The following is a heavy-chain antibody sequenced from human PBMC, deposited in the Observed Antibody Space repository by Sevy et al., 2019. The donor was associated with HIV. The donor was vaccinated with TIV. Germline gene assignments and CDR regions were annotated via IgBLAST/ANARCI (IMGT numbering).Heavy chain of an antibody. J-gene: IGHJ4*02. CDR1: GFTFSNYW. Sequence: GGSLRLSCAASGFTFSNYWMSWVRQAPGKGLECVANINQDGSEKYYLDSVKGRFIVSRDNAKNSLYLQMSSLRAEDSAVYYCAREQITGSKPEYFDSWGQGTLVTVSS. CDR3: AREQITGSKPEYFDS. CDR2: INQDGSEK. D-gene: IGHD1-7*01. V-gene: IGHV3-7*01.